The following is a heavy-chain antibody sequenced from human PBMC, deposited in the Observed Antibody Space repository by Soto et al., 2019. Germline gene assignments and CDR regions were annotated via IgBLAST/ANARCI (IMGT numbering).Heavy chain of an antibody. CDR1: GGTFSSYT. CDR3: ARSRGYSYGGIDY. D-gene: IGHD5-18*01. Sequence: QVQMVQSGAEVKKPGSSVKVSCKASGGTFSSYTISWVRQAPGQGLEWMGRINPILGIANYAQKFQGRVTITADKSTSTAYMELSSLRSEDTAVYYCARSRGYSYGGIDYWGQGTLVTVSS. CDR2: INPILGIA. V-gene: IGHV1-69*02. J-gene: IGHJ4*02.